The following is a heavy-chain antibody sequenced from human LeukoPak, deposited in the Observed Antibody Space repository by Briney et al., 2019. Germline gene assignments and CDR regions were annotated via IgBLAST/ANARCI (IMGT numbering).Heavy chain of an antibody. Sequence: GGSLRLSCAASGFTFSSYAMSWVRQAPGKGLEWVSTISGSGGSTYYADSVKGRFTISRDNSKNSLCLQMSSLRAEDTALYYCAKVVGATTRGYFDYWGQGTLVTVSS. CDR2: ISGSGGST. J-gene: IGHJ4*02. CDR1: GFTFSSYA. V-gene: IGHV3-23*01. D-gene: IGHD1-26*01. CDR3: AKVVGATTRGYFDY.